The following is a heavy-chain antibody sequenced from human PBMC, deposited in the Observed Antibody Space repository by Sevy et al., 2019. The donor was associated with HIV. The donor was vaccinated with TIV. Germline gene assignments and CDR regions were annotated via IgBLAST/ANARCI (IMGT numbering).Heavy chain of an antibody. CDR1: GFTFRTSS. V-gene: IGHV3-30*18. CDR3: AKDYSAGITMVRGAYRARGDYFDY. Sequence: GGSLRLSCVTSGFTFRTSSMHWVRQSPGKGLEWVAVISYDEAHKNYAHSVKGRFSISKDNSKNTLYLQMSSLRTEDMAVYYCAKDYSAGITMVRGAYRARGDYFDYWGQGTQVTVSS. J-gene: IGHJ4*02. D-gene: IGHD3-10*01. CDR2: ISYDEAHK.